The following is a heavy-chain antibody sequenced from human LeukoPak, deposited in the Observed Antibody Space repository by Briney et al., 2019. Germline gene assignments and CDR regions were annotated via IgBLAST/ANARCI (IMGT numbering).Heavy chain of an antibody. D-gene: IGHD6-13*01. CDR3: ARRSSSWYRKFVFDM. J-gene: IGHJ3*02. CDR2: MNPNSGNT. Sequence: ASEKVSCKASGYTFTSYDINWVRQATGQGLEWMGWMNPNSGNTGYAQKFQGRVTMTRNTSISTAYMELSILRSEDTAVYYCARRSSSWYRKFVFDMWGQGTMVTVSS. V-gene: IGHV1-8*01. CDR1: GYTFTSYD.